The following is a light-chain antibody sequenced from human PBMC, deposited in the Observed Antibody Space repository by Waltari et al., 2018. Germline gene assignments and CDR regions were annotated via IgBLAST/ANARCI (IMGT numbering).Light chain of an antibody. Sequence: QSVLTQPPSASGTPGQRVTIACSGGSSNIESNTVNWYQQPPGTAPKLLIYRNNQRPSGVPDRFSGSKSGTSASLGISGLQSEDEADYYCAAWDDRLNGPVFGGGTKLTVL. CDR3: AAWDDRLNGPV. V-gene: IGLV1-44*01. CDR2: RNN. J-gene: IGLJ3*02. CDR1: SSNIESNT.